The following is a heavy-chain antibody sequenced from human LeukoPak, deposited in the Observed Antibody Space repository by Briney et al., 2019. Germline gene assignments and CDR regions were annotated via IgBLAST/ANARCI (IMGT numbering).Heavy chain of an antibody. CDR1: GFTFSTCA. J-gene: IGHJ4*02. V-gene: IGHV3-23*01. Sequence: GGSLRLSCAACGFTFSTCAMSWVRQAPGKGLEWVSTISGGGRSTDYADSVKGHFTISRDNSKNTLYLQMNSLRAEDTAVYYCARERYFDYWGQGTLVTVSS. CDR3: ARERYFDY. CDR2: ISGGGRST.